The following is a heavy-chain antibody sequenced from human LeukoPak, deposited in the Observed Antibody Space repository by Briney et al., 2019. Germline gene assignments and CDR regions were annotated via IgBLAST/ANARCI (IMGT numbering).Heavy chain of an antibody. D-gene: IGHD2-2*01. Sequence: GGSLRLSCAASGFTFSGHTMSWVRQAPGKGLEWVPSISSSSSSIYYADSVKGRFTISRDNAKNSLSLQMNTLRAEDTAVYYCAASRTSYKSPYYFDYWGQGTLVTVSS. J-gene: IGHJ4*02. CDR3: AASRTSYKSPYYFDY. CDR2: ISSSSSSI. V-gene: IGHV3-21*01. CDR1: GFTFSGHT.